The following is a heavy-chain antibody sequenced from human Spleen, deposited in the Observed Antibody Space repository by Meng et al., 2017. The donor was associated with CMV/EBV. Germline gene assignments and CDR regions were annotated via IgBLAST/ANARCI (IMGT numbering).Heavy chain of an antibody. CDR1: GFTFSSYA. Sequence: GESLKISCAASGFTFSSYAMSWVRQAPGKGLEWVSVISGSASSTYYADSVKGRFTISRDNSKNTLYLQMNSLRAEDTAVYYCARIAASDAFDIWGQGTMVTVSS. J-gene: IGHJ3*02. V-gene: IGHV3-23*01. CDR3: ARIAASDAFDI. CDR2: ISGSASST. D-gene: IGHD6-13*01.